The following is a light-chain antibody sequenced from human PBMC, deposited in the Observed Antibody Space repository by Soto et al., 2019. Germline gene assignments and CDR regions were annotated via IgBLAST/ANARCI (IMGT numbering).Light chain of an antibody. J-gene: IGLJ1*01. CDR2: NND. CDR3: AAWDDSLNGFYV. V-gene: IGLV1-44*01. CDR1: SSNIGTNS. Sequence: QSVLTQPPSASGTPGQRVTISCSGGSSNIGTNSVNWYQQLPGRAPKLLIYNNDLRPSGVPDRFSGSKSGTSASLAISGLQSEDEADYYCAAWDDSLNGFYVFGIGNKVTVL.